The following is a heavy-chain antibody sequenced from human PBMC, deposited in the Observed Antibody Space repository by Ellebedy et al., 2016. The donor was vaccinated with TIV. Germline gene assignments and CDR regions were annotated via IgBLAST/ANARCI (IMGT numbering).Heavy chain of an antibody. CDR1: GYTFTGYY. Sequence: AASVKVSCKASGYTFTGYYMHWVRQAPGQGLEWMGWINPNSGGSNYAQKFQGRVTMTRDTSISTAYMDLSRLRSDDTAVYYCARTRGYSGYDSYGMDVWGQGTTVTVSS. CDR2: INPNSGGS. V-gene: IGHV1-2*02. D-gene: IGHD5-12*01. J-gene: IGHJ6*02. CDR3: ARTRGYSGYDSYGMDV.